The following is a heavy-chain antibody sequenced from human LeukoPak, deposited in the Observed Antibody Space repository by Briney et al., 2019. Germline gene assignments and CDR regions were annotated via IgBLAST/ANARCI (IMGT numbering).Heavy chain of an antibody. D-gene: IGHD3-10*01. Sequence: PGGSLRLSCAASGFTFSSYWMHWVRQAPGKGLVWVSRINSDGSSTSYADSVKGRFTISRDNAKNTLYLQMNSLRAEDTAVYYCAREWVGYYGSGSHFYYYGMDVWGQGTTVTVSS. CDR3: AREWVGYYGSGSHFYYYGMDV. CDR1: GFTFSSYW. V-gene: IGHV3-74*01. J-gene: IGHJ6*02. CDR2: INSDGSST.